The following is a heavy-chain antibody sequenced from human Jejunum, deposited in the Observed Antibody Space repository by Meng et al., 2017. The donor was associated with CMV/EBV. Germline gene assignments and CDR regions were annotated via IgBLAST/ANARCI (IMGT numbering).Heavy chain of an antibody. V-gene: IGHV3-72*01. Sequence: LTCAASGFTFSDHYLDWVRQAPGKGLEWVGRTRTKANSYTTEYAASVKGRFIISRDGSKNSLYLQMNSLKIEDTDVYYCARDYGDWGQGTLVTVSS. J-gene: IGHJ4*02. CDR3: ARDYGD. D-gene: IGHD3-16*01. CDR2: TRTKANSYTT. CDR1: GFTFSDHY.